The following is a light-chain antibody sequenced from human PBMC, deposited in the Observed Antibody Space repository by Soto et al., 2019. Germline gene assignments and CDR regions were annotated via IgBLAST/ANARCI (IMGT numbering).Light chain of an antibody. CDR2: GAS. J-gene: IGKJ1*01. CDR3: QQYGSSPWT. V-gene: IGKV3-15*01. CDR1: QSVSSN. Sequence: ERVMTQSPATLSVSPGEGATLSCRASQSVSSNLAWYQQKPGQAPRLLIYGASTRATGIPARFSGSGSGTDFTLTISRLEPEDFAVYYCQQYGSSPWTFGQGTKVDIK.